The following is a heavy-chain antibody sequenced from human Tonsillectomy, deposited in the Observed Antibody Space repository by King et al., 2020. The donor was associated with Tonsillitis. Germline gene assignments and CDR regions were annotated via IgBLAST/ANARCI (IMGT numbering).Heavy chain of an antibody. CDR2: ISGYNGHT. CDR1: GYTFASYG. CDR3: VRTNYEIMSGFYMVPSYFDY. Sequence: VQLVQSGPEVKRPGASVKVSCKTSGYTFASYGISWVRQAPGQGLEWLGWISGYNGHTNYALKFLERVTVTTDTSTKTAYMDLRSLRSADTAVYCVRTNYEIMSGFYMVPSYFDYWGQGTLVAVSA. J-gene: IGHJ4*02. V-gene: IGHV1-18*01. D-gene: IGHD3-9*01.